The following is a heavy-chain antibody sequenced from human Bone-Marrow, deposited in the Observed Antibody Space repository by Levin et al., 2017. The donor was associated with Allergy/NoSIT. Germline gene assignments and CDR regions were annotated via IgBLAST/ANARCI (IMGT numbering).Heavy chain of an antibody. D-gene: IGHD6-6*01. CDR3: ARDLGSSWTPLSLSPDPLGY. CDR1: GFTFSSYA. CDR2: ISYDGSNK. Sequence: PGGSLRLSCAASGFTFSSYAMHWVRQAPGKGLEWVAVISYDGSNKYYADSVKGRFTISRDNSKNTLYLQMNSLRAEDTAVYYCARDLGSSWTPLSLSPDPLGYWGQGTLVTVSS. J-gene: IGHJ4*02. V-gene: IGHV3-30-3*01.